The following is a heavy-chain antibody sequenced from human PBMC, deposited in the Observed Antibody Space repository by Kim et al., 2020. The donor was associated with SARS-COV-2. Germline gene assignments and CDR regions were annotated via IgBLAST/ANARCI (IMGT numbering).Heavy chain of an antibody. CDR2: ISGYNGNT. Sequence: ASVKVSCKASGYTFNSYGISWVRQAPGQGLEWMGWISGYNGNTHYAQKFQGRVTMTTDTSTSTSYMEVRSLRSDDTAVFYCARDLSRSQQLVRALGYWGQGTLVTVSS. V-gene: IGHV1-18*01. CDR1: GYTFNSYG. CDR3: ARDLSRSQQLVRALGY. D-gene: IGHD6-13*01. J-gene: IGHJ4*02.